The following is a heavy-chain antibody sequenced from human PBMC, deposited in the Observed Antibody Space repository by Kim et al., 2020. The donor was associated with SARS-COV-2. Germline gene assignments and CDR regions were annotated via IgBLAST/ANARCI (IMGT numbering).Heavy chain of an antibody. CDR1: GYTFTSYA. CDR2: INAGNGNT. CDR3: ARAKNLIAAAGSFDY. D-gene: IGHD6-13*01. J-gene: IGHJ4*02. Sequence: ASVKVSCKASGYTFTSYAMHWVRQAPGQRLEWMGWINAGNGNTKYSQKFQGRVTITRDTSASTAYMELSSLRSEDTAVYYCARAKNLIAAAGSFDYWGQGTLVTVSS. V-gene: IGHV1-3*01.